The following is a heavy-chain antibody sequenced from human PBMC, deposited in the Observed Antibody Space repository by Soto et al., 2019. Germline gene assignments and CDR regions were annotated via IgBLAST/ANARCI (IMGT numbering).Heavy chain of an antibody. CDR1: GFTFSSYA. CDR2: ISGSGGST. Sequence: EVQLLESGGGLVQPGGSLRLSCVASGFTFSSYAMSWVRQAPGKGLEWVSAISGSGGSTYYADSVKGRFTISRDNSKNTLYLQMNSLRAEDTAVYYCAKDNVDYDILTGYYYPIDYWGQGTLVTVSS. J-gene: IGHJ4*02. D-gene: IGHD3-9*01. V-gene: IGHV3-23*01. CDR3: AKDNVDYDILTGYYYPIDY.